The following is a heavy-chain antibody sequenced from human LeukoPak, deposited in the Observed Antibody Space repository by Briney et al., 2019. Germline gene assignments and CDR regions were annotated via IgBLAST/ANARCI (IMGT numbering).Heavy chain of an antibody. CDR3: ARGPGGYSYGYYFDH. V-gene: IGHV4-39*07. J-gene: IGHJ4*02. D-gene: IGHD5-18*01. CDR2: IYYSKNT. Sequence: PSETLSLTCTVSGGSISSSSAYWGWIRQPPGKGLEWIGSIYYSKNTYYNPSLKSRVTISVDTSKNHFSLKLSSVTAADTAVYYCARGPGGYSYGYYFDHWGQGTLVTVSS. CDR1: GGSISSSSAY.